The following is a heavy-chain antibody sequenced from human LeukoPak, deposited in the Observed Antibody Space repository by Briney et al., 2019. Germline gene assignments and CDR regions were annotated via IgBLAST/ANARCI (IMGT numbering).Heavy chain of an antibody. CDR3: ARSDYVWGTHRRAFDI. Sequence: GGSLRLSCAASGFTFSSYSMNWVRQAPGKGLEWVSSISSSSSYIYYADSVKGRFTISRDNAKNSLYLQMNSLRAEDTAVYYCARSDYVWGTHRRAFDIWGQGTMVTVSS. CDR2: ISSSSSYI. V-gene: IGHV3-21*01. D-gene: IGHD3-16*01. J-gene: IGHJ3*02. CDR1: GFTFSSYS.